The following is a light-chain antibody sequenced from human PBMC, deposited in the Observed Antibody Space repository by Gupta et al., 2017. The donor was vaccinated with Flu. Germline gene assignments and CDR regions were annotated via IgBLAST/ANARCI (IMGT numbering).Light chain of an antibody. CDR1: QGRRDNRGFKY. CDR3: RQALQTPLT. V-gene: IGKV2-28*01. J-gene: IGKJ4*01. Sequence: VTPGESASISRRSRQGRRDNRGFKYLDWDCQKPGQSPQLLVPLGSQRASGVPDSFIGSGSGTDFTLNISRVEADDVGTYYCRQALQTPLTFGGGTKVEI. CDR2: LGS.